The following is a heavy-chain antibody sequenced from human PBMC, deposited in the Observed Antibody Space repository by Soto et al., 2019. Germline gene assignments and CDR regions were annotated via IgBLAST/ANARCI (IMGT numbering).Heavy chain of an antibody. V-gene: IGHV4-4*02. CDR3: ARALYGDFHYSDY. Sequence: SETLSLTCVVSGGSITSSYWWSWVRQPPGKGLEWIGDIYHNGDTHYNPSLKSRVTISVDKSKNQFSLRLSSVTAADTAVFYCARALYGDFHYSDYWGQGTLVTVSS. J-gene: IGHJ4*02. CDR1: GGSITSSYW. D-gene: IGHD4-17*01. CDR2: IYHNGDT.